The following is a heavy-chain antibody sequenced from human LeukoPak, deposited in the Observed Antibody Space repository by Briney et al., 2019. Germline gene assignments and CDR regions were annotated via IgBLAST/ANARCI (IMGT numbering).Heavy chain of an antibody. D-gene: IGHD3-10*01. CDR2: IYTSGST. CDR1: GGSISSGSYY. V-gene: IGHV4-61*02. J-gene: IGHJ3*02. CDR3: ARDVSYGSTFDI. Sequence: PSETLSLTCTVSGGSISSGSYYWSWIRQPAGKGLEWIGRIYTSGSTNYNPSLKSRVTISVDTSRNQFSLKLSSVTAADTAVYYCARDVSYGSTFDIWGQGTMVTVSS.